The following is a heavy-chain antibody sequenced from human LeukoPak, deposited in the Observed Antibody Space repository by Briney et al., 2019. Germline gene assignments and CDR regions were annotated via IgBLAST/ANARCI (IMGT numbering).Heavy chain of an antibody. CDR2: ISSSSSYI. CDR1: GFTFSSYS. D-gene: IGHD2-2*01. CDR3: ARDPYCSSTSCYADYGMDV. V-gene: IGHV3-21*01. Sequence: PGGSLRLSCAASGFTFSSYSMNWVRQAPGKGLEWVSSISSSSSYIYYADSVKGRLTISRDNAKNSLYLQMNSLRAEDTAVYYCARDPYCSSTSCYADYGMDVWGQGTTVTVSS. J-gene: IGHJ6*02.